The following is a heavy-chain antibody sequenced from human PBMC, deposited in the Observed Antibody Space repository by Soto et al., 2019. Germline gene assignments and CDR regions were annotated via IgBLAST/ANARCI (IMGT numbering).Heavy chain of an antibody. V-gene: IGHV2-70*04. CDR3: ARTQLGYCSSTSCCTGYYGMDV. CDR1: GFSLSTSGMR. J-gene: IGHJ6*02. D-gene: IGHD2-2*02. CDR2: IDWDDDK. Sequence: SGPTLVNPTQTLTLTCTFSGFSLSTSGMRVSWIRQPPGKALEWLARIDWDDDKFYSTSLKTRLTISKDTSKNQVVLTMTNMDPVDTATYYCARTQLGYCSSTSCCTGYYGMDVWGQGTTVTVSS.